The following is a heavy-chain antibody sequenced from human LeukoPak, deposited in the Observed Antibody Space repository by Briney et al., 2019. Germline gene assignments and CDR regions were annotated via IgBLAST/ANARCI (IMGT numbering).Heavy chain of an antibody. Sequence: GGSLRLSCAASGFTFSDCYMSWIRQAPGKGLEWVSYISSSSSYTNYADSVKGRFTISRDNAKNSLYLQMNSLRAEDTAVYYCARDLRLGYCSSTSCYAGAFDIWGQGTMVTVSS. D-gene: IGHD2-2*01. J-gene: IGHJ3*02. CDR3: ARDLRLGYCSSTSCYAGAFDI. CDR2: ISSSSSYT. CDR1: GFTFSDCY. V-gene: IGHV3-11*05.